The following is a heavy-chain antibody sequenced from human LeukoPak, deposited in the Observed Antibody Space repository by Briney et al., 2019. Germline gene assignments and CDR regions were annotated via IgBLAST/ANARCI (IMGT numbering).Heavy chain of an antibody. CDR3: ARVNYYDSSGYPYFDY. D-gene: IGHD3-22*01. Sequence: RASETLSLTCTVSGYSISSGYYWGWIRQPPGKGLEWIGSIYHSGSTYYNPSLKSRVTISVDTSKNQFSLKLSSVTAADTAVYYCARVNYYDSSGYPYFDYWGQGTLVTVSS. CDR1: GYSISSGYY. V-gene: IGHV4-38-2*02. J-gene: IGHJ4*02. CDR2: IYHSGST.